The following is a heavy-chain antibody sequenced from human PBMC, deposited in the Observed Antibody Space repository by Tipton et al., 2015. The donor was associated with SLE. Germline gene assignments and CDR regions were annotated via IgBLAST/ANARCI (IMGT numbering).Heavy chain of an antibody. V-gene: IGHV4-59*05. CDR3: ARFPAWETASMTGDRGFDL. Sequence: TLSLTCTVSGGSISSYYWSWIRQPAGKGLEWIGRITNNGNTYYIPSLQSRVTMSVDTSKNHFSLKLSSVTAADTAVYYCARFPAWETASMTGDRGFDLWDQGALVTVSS. J-gene: IGHJ4*02. D-gene: IGHD3-9*01. CDR2: ITNNGNT. CDR1: GGSISSYY.